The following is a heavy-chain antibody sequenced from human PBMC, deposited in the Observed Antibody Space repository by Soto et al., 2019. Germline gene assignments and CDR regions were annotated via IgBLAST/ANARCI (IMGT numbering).Heavy chain of an antibody. Sequence: PSETLSLTCTVSSDSISSYYWTWIRQSPGKGLEWIGYTDYSGNTNYNPSLKSRVTISGDTSKNQFSLKLSSVTAADTAVYYCARHPPRYSSGWYALDGLDYWGQGTLVTVSS. CDR1: SDSISSYY. D-gene: IGHD6-19*01. CDR2: TDYSGNT. J-gene: IGHJ4*02. V-gene: IGHV4-59*08. CDR3: ARHPPRYSSGWYALDGLDY.